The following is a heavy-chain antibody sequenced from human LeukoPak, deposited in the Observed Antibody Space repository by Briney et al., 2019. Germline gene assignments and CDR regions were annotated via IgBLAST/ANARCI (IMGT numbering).Heavy chain of an antibody. CDR2: NYYSGST. J-gene: IGHJ6*02. D-gene: IGHD2-15*01. V-gene: IGHV4-39*01. CDR1: GGSISSSSYY. Sequence: SETLSLTCTVSGGSISSSSYYWGWIRQPPGKGLEWIGSNYYSGSTYYNPSLKSRVTISVDTSKNQFSLKLRSVTAADTAVYYCARHPCSGGSCPLDYYYYYGMDVWGQGTTVTVSS. CDR3: ARHPCSGGSCPLDYYYYYGMDV.